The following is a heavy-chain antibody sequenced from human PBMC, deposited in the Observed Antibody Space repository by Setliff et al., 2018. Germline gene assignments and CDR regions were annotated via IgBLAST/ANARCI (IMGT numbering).Heavy chain of an antibody. CDR3: ARSRGGSGYSGYFDY. Sequence: GGSLRLSCAASGFTFSSYWMSWVRQAPGKGLEWVANIKEDGSEKYYVDSVKGRFTISRDNAKNSLYLQMNSLRAEDTAVYYCARSRGGSGYSGYFDYWGQGTLVTVSS. CDR1: GFTFSSYW. D-gene: IGHD3-22*01. V-gene: IGHV3-7*01. CDR2: IKEDGSEK. J-gene: IGHJ4*02.